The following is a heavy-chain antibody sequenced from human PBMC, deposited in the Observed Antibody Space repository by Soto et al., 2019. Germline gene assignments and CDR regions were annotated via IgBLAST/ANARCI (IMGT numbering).Heavy chain of an antibody. CDR1: GYTFTSYG. Sequence: ASVKVSCKASGYTFTSYGISWVRQAPGQGLEWMGWISAYNGNTNYAQKLQGRVTMTTDKSTSTAYMELRSLGSDDTAVYYCARDKEDARKYYDFWSGTDPLSARAHWFDPWGQGTLVTVSS. CDR2: ISAYNGNT. V-gene: IGHV1-18*01. D-gene: IGHD3-3*01. J-gene: IGHJ5*02. CDR3: ARDKEDARKYYDFWSGTDPLSARAHWFDP.